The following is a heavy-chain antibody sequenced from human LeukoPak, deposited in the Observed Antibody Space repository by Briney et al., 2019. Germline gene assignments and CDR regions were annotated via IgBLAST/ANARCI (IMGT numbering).Heavy chain of an antibody. V-gene: IGHV3-30*02. CDR3: VKDQSKVFGYFDL. Sequence: GGSLRLSCAASGFTFNSYGLHWVRQAPGKGLEWVAFIYYDGRNKYYTDSVKGQFTISRDNSKNTVYLQMNSLRTEDTALYYCVKDQSKVFGYFDLWGRGTLVTVSS. CDR2: IYYDGRNK. CDR1: GFTFNSYG. J-gene: IGHJ2*01.